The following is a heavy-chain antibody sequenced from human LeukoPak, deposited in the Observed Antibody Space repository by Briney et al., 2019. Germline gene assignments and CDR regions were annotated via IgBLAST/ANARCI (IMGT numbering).Heavy chain of an antibody. CDR2: IYSGGST. V-gene: IGHV3-66*01. Sequence: GGSLRLSCAASGFTVSSNYMSWVRQAPGKGLEWVSVIYSGGSTYYADSVKGRFTISRDNSKNTLYLQMNSLRAEDTAVYYCASPVTAVTMALRYWGQGTLVTVSS. CDR3: ASPVTAVTMALRY. CDR1: GFTVSSNY. D-gene: IGHD4-17*01. J-gene: IGHJ4*02.